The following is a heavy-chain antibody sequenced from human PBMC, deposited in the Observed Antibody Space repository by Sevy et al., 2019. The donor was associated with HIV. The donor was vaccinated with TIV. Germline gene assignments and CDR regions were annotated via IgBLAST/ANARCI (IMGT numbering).Heavy chain of an antibody. CDR3: ARVGEIAARRNWFDS. CDR2: ISAYNSNT. Sequence: ASVKVSCKASGYTFTSYGISWVRQAPGQGLEWMGWISAYNSNTNYAQKLQGRVTMTTDTSTSTAYMELRSLRSDDTAVYYCARVGEIAARRNWFDSWGQGTLVTVSS. D-gene: IGHD6-6*01. J-gene: IGHJ5*01. V-gene: IGHV1-18*01. CDR1: GYTFTSYG.